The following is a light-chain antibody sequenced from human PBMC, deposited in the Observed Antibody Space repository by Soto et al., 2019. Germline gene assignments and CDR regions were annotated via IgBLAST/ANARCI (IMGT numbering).Light chain of an antibody. CDR2: GAS. J-gene: IGKJ1*01. CDR1: QYISSN. Sequence: EIVMTQSPDTLSVSPGERATVSCRASQYISSNLAWYQQKPGQAPSLLIYGASARATDIPARFSGSGSGTECTLTISGLQSEDFALYYCQQYHDWPWTFGQGTKVEIK. CDR3: QQYHDWPWT. V-gene: IGKV3-15*01.